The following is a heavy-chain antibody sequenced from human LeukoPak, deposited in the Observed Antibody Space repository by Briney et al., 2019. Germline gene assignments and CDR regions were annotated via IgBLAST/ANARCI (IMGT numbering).Heavy chain of an antibody. J-gene: IGHJ4*02. CDR2: IYSDNT. CDR3: AKDTLADDFLIGYGFDY. CDR1: GFTVSSNS. V-gene: IGHV3-53*01. D-gene: IGHD3-3*01. Sequence: GGSLRLSCTVSGFTVSSNSMSWVRQAPGKGLEWVSFIYSDNTHYLDSVKGRFTISRDNSKNTLYLQMNSLRAEDTAVYYCAKDTLADDFLIGYGFDYWGQGTLVTVSS.